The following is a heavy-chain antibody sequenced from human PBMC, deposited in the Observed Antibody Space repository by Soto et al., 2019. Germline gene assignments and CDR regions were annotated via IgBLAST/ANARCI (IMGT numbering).Heavy chain of an antibody. J-gene: IGHJ4*02. CDR3: GRIRTARLGFDY. D-gene: IGHD3-16*01. CDR2: ISAYNGNT. Sequence: ASVKVSCKASGYTFTSYGSSWVRQAPGKGLEWMGWISAYNGNTNYAQKLQGRVTMTTDTSTSTAYMELRSLRYDDTAVFECGRIRTARLGFDYWGQGTLVTVSS. V-gene: IGHV1-18*01. CDR1: GYTFTSYG.